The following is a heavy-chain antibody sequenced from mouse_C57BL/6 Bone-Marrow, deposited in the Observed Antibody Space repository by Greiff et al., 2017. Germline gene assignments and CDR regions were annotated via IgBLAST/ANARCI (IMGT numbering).Heavy chain of an antibody. CDR3: AIWYLYAMDY. V-gene: IGHV1-55*01. CDR2: IYPGSGST. J-gene: IGHJ4*01. Sequence: QVQLKQSGAELVKPGASVKMSCKASGYTFTSYWITWVKQRPGQGLEWIGDIYPGSGSTNYNEKFKSKATLTVDTSSSTAYMQLSSLTSEDSAVYYCAIWYLYAMDYWGQGTSVTVSS. CDR1: GYTFTSYW. D-gene: IGHD2-1*01.